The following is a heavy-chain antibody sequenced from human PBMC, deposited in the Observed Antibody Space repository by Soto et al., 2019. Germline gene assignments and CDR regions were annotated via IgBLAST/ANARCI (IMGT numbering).Heavy chain of an antibody. J-gene: IGHJ5*02. D-gene: IGHD1-26*01. CDR2: IIPIFGTA. CDR1: GGTFSSYA. Sequence: ASVKVSCKASGGTFSSYAISWVRQAPGQGLEWMGGIIPIFGTANYAQKFQGRVTITADKSTSTAYMELSSLRSEDTAVYYCARAELLRTFVNWSDPCGQGTRATVYS. CDR3: ARAELLRTFVNWSDP. V-gene: IGHV1-69*06.